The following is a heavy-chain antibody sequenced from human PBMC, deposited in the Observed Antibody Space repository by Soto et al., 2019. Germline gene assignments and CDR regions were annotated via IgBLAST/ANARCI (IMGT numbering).Heavy chain of an antibody. CDR3: ARDLPNSGSADAFDI. Sequence: SETLSLTCTVSGGSISSYYWSWIRQPAGKGLEWIGRIYTSGSTNYNPSLKSRVTMSVDTSKNQFSLKLSSVTAADTAVYYCARDLPNSGSADAFDIWGQGTMVTVSS. V-gene: IGHV4-4*07. CDR1: GGSISSYY. J-gene: IGHJ3*02. D-gene: IGHD1-26*01. CDR2: IYTSGST.